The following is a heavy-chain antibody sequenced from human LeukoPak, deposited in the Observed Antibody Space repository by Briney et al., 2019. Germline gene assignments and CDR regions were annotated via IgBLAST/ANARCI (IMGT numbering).Heavy chain of an antibody. CDR3: APRCQPNDY. CDR1: GFTFSSYA. D-gene: IGHD1-14*01. Sequence: GGSLRLSCAASGFTFSSYAMHWVRQAPGKGLEWVAVISYDGSNKYYADSVKGRFTISRDNSKNTLYLQMNSLRAEDTAVYYCAPRCQPNDYWGQGTLVTVSS. V-gene: IGHV3-30-3*01. J-gene: IGHJ4*02. CDR2: ISYDGSNK.